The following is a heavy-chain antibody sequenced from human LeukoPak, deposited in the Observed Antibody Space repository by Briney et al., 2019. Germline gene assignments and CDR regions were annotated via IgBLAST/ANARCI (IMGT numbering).Heavy chain of an antibody. CDR1: GFTFSTYT. D-gene: IGHD3-22*01. CDR3: AKPGDSSGYSFVDV. V-gene: IGHV3-23*01. CDR2: ISSNSAFT. Sequence: GGSLRPSCAASGFTFSTYTMTWVRQTPGKGLEWVSAISSNSAFTTYADPVRGRFTISRDNSKNTLYLQMDSLRAEDTALYYCAKPGDSSGYSFVDVWGQGTMVTVSS. J-gene: IGHJ3*01.